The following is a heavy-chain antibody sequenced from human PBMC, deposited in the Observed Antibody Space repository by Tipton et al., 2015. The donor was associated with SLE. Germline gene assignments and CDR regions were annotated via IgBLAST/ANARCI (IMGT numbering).Heavy chain of an antibody. J-gene: IGHJ4*02. V-gene: IGHV4-34*01. CDR3: ARDCTTGVCYTTSFDY. Sequence: TLSLTCAVYGGSFSGYYWSWLRQSPGKGLEWIGEINHSGSTNYNPSLKSRVTISVDRSNNQFSLNLSSVTAADTAVCYCARDCTTGVCYTTSFDYWGQGTLVTVSP. CDR1: GGSFSGYY. CDR2: INHSGST. D-gene: IGHD2-8*01.